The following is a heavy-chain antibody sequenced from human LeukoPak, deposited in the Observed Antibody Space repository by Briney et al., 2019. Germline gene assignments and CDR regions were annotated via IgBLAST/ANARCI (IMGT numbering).Heavy chain of an antibody. Sequence: GTSLRLSCAASAFTFSSYGMHWVRQAPGKGLEWVANMNLDGREKYYEDSVRGRFTISRDNAKNSLYLQMNSLRAEDTAVYYCTCDLDRSDGLWGQGTMVTVSS. D-gene: IGHD2-8*01. CDR2: MNLDGREK. J-gene: IGHJ3*01. V-gene: IGHV3-7*01. CDR1: AFTFSSYG. CDR3: TCDLDRSDGL.